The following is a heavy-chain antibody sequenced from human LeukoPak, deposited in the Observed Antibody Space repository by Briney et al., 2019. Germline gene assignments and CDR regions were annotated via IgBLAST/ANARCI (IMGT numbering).Heavy chain of an antibody. D-gene: IGHD1-26*01. CDR1: GGSISSGSYY. J-gene: IGHJ4*02. V-gene: IGHV4-61*02. CDR3: ARGLVVGATYFDY. Sequence: PSQTLSLTCTVSGGSISSGSYYWSWIRQPAGKGLEWIGRIYTSGSTNYNPSLKSRVTISVDTSKNQFSLKLSSVTAADTAVYYCARGLVVGATYFDYWGQGTLVTVSS. CDR2: IYTSGST.